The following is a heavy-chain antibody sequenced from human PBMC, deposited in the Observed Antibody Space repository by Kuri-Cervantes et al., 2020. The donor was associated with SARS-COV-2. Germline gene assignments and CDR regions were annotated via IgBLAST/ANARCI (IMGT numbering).Heavy chain of an antibody. CDR1: GGTFSSYA. Sequence: SVKVSCKASGGTFSSYAISWVRQAPGQGLEWMGGIIPIFGTANYAQEFQGRVTITADKSTSTAYMELSSLRSEDTAVYYCARAYYDFTYYYGMDVWGQGTTVTVSS. CDR3: ARAYYDFTYYYGMDV. CDR2: IIPIFGTA. V-gene: IGHV1-69*06. J-gene: IGHJ6*02. D-gene: IGHD3-3*01.